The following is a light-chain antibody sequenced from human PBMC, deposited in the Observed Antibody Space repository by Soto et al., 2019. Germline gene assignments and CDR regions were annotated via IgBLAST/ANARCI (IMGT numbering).Light chain of an antibody. CDR1: QSISTW. V-gene: IGKV1-5*01. CDR3: QQYNTYWT. Sequence: DIQMTQPPSTLSASVGDRVTITCRASQSISTWLAWHQQKPGKAPKVLIYDASTLQSGVPSRFSGSGYGTEFTLTISSLQTDDFATYYCQQYNTYWTFGQGTQVDI. J-gene: IGKJ1*01. CDR2: DAS.